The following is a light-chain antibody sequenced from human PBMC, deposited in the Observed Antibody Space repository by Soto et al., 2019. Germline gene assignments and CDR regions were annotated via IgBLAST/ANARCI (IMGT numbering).Light chain of an antibody. J-gene: IGKJ4*01. CDR1: QSVNSN. Sequence: EIVLTQSPATLSLSPGERATLSCGASQSVNSNYLAWYQQKPGQAPRLLIYDASTRATDIPARFSGSGSGTDFTLTISSLLSEDFAVYYCHQYYKWPLTFGGGTKVDIK. V-gene: IGKV3-15*01. CDR2: DAS. CDR3: HQYYKWPLT.